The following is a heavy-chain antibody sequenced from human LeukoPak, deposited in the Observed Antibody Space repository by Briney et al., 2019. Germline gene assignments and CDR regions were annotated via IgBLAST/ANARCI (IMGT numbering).Heavy chain of an antibody. Sequence: ASVEVSGKVPGYTLTELSMHWVRQAPGKGLEWMGGFDPEDGETIYAQKFQGRVTMTEDTSTDTAYMELSSLRSEDTAVYYCATRWGGLDYWGQGTLVTVSS. CDR3: ATRWGGLDY. V-gene: IGHV1-24*01. D-gene: IGHD3-10*01. J-gene: IGHJ4*02. CDR1: GYTLTELS. CDR2: FDPEDGET.